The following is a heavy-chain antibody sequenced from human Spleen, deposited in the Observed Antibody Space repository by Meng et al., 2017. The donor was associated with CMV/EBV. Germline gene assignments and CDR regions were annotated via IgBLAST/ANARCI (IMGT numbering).Heavy chain of an antibody. CDR1: SFSGYD. CDR3: ARGRPGGIVVVTTTPYYFDY. D-gene: IGHD2-21*02. J-gene: IGHJ4*02. V-gene: IGHV4-34*01. CDR2: INHSGST. Sequence: SFSGYDWSGIRQHQGKGLEWIGEINHSGSTNYNPSLKSRVTISVDTSKNQFSLKLSSVTAADTAVYYCARGRPGGIVVVTTTPYYFDYWGQGTLVTVSS.